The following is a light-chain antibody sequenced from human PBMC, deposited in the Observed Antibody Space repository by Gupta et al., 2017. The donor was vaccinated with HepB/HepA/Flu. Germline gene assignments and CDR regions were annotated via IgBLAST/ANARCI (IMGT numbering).Light chain of an antibody. CDR1: QSVSSK. CDR3: QHYNNLPT. V-gene: IGKV3D-15*03. J-gene: IGKJ1*01. Sequence: EIVMTQSPATLSVSPVERATLSCRASQSVSSKLVWYQQKPGPAPRLLIYVASNMAAGITPRFRGSGDGKDFTLTISIRQYEACAGYYVQHYNNLPTFGQGTEVEIK. CDR2: VAS.